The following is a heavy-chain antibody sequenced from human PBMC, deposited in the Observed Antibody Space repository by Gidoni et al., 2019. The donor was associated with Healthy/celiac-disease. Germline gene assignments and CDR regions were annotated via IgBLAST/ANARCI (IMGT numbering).Heavy chain of an antibody. J-gene: IGHJ4*02. Sequence: EVQLVASGGGLVQPGGSLRLSCAASGFPFSSYWISWVRQAPGKGLEWVANIKQDGSEKYYVDSVKGRFTISRDNAKNSLYLQMNSLRAEDTAVYYCARARYYYDSSGYFYWGQGTLVTVSS. CDR3: ARARYYYDSSGYFY. CDR2: IKQDGSEK. CDR1: GFPFSSYW. D-gene: IGHD3-22*01. V-gene: IGHV3-7*01.